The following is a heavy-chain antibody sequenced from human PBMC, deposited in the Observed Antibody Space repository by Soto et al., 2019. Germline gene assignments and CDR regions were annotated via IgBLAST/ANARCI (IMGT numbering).Heavy chain of an antibody. CDR2: IYYSGST. V-gene: IGHV4-59*01. CDR3: ASGGWAGY. J-gene: IGHJ4*02. D-gene: IGHD6-19*01. Sequence: SETLSLTCTVSGGSISSYYWSWIRQPPGKGLEWIGYIYYSGSTNYNPSLKSRVTISVDTSKNQFSLKLSSVTAADTAVYYCASGGWAGYWGQGTLVTVSS. CDR1: GGSISSYY.